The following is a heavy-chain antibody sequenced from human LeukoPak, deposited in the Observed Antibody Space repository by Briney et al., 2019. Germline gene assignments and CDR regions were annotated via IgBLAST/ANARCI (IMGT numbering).Heavy chain of an antibody. CDR3: ARVTGYVMEDYF. D-gene: IGHD6-13*01. Sequence: SETLSLTCAVYGGSFSGYYWSWIRQPPGKGLEWIGEISHSGSTNYNPSLKSRVTISVDTSKNQFSLRLSSVTAADTAVYYCARVTGYVMEDYFWGQGTLVTVSS. CDR1: GGSFSGYY. J-gene: IGHJ4*02. V-gene: IGHV4-34*01. CDR2: ISHSGST.